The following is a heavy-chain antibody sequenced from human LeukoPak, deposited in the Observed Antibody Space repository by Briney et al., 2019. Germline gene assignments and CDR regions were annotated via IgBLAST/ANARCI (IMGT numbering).Heavy chain of an antibody. CDR3: ARLHGSSWFDY. Sequence: PGESLKISCQGSGYSFSRYWIGWVRQMPGKGLDWMGIIYVGDSETRYSPSFQGQVTISADKSINTAYLQWSSLKASDTAMYYCARLHGSSWFDYWGQGTLVTVSS. CDR2: IYVGDSET. CDR1: GYSFSRYW. J-gene: IGHJ5*01. V-gene: IGHV5-51*01. D-gene: IGHD6-13*01.